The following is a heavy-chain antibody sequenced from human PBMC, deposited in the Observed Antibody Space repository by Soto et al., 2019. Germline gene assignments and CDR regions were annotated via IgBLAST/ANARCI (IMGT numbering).Heavy chain of an antibody. CDR1: GGTFSKYA. CDR2: TIPMFGTP. V-gene: IGHV1-69*01. J-gene: IGHJ6*02. CDR3: SRPLRARKYYCGMAV. Sequence: QVQLVHSGAEMQQPGASLRVSCKASGGTFSKYAFSWVRQAPGQGLEWLGGTIPMFGTPNYAQKFQGRVAISADESTATVYMALSSRRSEDTAVYFCSRPLRARKYYCGMAVWGQGTTVTVSS. D-gene: IGHD4-17*01.